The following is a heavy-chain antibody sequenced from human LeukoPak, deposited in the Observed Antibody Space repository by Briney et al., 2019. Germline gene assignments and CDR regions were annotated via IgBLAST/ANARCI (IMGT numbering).Heavy chain of an antibody. V-gene: IGHV4-31*03. CDR1: SDSFRSGGYF. CDR3: ARGRGYDLSFDL. J-gene: IGHJ4*02. Sequence: SETLSLTCTVSSDSFRSGGYFWTWIRQHPGKGLEWIGYIYYSGSTSYNPSLTSRVTISVDTSKSQFSLKLSSVTAADTAVYYCARGRGYDLSFDLWGQGILVTVSS. D-gene: IGHD5-12*01. CDR2: IYYSGST.